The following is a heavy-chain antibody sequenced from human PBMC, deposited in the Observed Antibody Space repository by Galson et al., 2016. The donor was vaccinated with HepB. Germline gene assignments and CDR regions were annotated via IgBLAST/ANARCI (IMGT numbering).Heavy chain of an antibody. Sequence: SETLSLTCAVYGGSFSGYSWSWIRQPPGKGLEWMGEINHSGTTNYNPSLKSRVTISVDTSKNQFSLKLSSVTAADTAVYYCARESLGRWYYFDYWGQGTLVTVSS. J-gene: IGHJ4*02. CDR1: GGSFSGYS. D-gene: IGHD1-26*01. V-gene: IGHV4-34*01. CDR3: ARESLGRWYYFDY. CDR2: INHSGTT.